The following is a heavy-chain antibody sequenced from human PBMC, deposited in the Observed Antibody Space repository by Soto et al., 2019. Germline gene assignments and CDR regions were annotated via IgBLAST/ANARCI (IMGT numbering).Heavy chain of an antibody. J-gene: IGHJ4*02. CDR2: ISNVDHST. CDR1: GFTFNNYA. CDR3: AEFQGSTFYPLDY. V-gene: IGHV3-23*01. Sequence: QLLESGGGLVQPGGSLRLSCAVSGFTFNNYAMSWVRQAPGKGLEWVSAISNVDHSTYYADSVKGRFTISRDNSKNTLFLLMNSLTVEDSAIYYCAEFQGSTFYPLDYWGQGTLVTVAS. D-gene: IGHD3-10*01.